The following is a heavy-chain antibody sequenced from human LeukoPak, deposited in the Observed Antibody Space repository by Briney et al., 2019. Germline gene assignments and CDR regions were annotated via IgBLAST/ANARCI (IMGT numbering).Heavy chain of an antibody. D-gene: IGHD3-3*01. CDR3: ARVAPSFGVGDDY. CDR2: ISSSSSDI. CDR1: GVTFSSDS. J-gene: IGHJ4*02. V-gene: IGHV3-21*01. Sequence: GGALRLSCAASGVTFSSDSMNWGRQAPGKGVGWGSSISSSSSDIYYADSVKSRFTISRDYAKNSLYLQMNSLSAEDTAVYYCARVAPSFGVGDDYWGQGTLVTVSS.